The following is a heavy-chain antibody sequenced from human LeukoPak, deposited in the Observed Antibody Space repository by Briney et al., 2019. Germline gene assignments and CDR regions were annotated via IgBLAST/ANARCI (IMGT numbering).Heavy chain of an antibody. V-gene: IGHV1-69*05. CDR2: IIPIFGTA. Sequence: SVKVSCKASGGTFSSYAIIWVRQAPGQGLEWMGGIIPIFGTANYAQKFQGRVTITTDESTSTAYMELSSLRSEDTAVYYCASSAYGSSKQGDYYYMDVWGKGTTVTVSS. CDR3: ASSAYGSSKQGDYYYMDV. D-gene: IGHD6-13*01. CDR1: GGTFSSYA. J-gene: IGHJ6*03.